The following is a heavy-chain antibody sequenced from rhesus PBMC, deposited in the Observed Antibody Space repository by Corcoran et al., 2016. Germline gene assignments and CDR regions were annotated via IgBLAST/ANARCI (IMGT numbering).Heavy chain of an antibody. CDR1: GGSISSGYD. Sequence: QVQLQESGPGVVKPSETLSLTCAVSGGSISSGYDWSWIRQPPGKGLEWIGYIYGSRGSTNYNPSLKNRVTISKDASKNQFSLKLSSVTAADTAVYYCASAIVGVIDYWGQGVLVTVSS. D-gene: IGHD2-27*01. CDR3: ASAIVGVIDY. CDR2: IYGSRGST. V-gene: IGHV4-76*01. J-gene: IGHJ4*01.